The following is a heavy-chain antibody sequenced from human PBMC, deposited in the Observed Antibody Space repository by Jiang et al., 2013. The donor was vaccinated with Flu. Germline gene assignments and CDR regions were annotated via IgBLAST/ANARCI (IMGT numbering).Heavy chain of an antibody. V-gene: IGHV3-23*04. CDR1: GFTFSSYG. D-gene: IGHD5-18*01. J-gene: IGHJ4*02. CDR2: ISGSGDRT. CDR3: AKEGRSGYSYGYEFDY. Sequence: VQLVESGGGLVQPGGSLRLSCAASGFTFSSYGMNWVRQAPGKGLEWVSDISGSGDRTQYADSVKGRFTISRDNSKNTLYLEMNSLRAEDTAIYYCAKEGRSGYSYGYEFDYWGQGTLVTVSS.